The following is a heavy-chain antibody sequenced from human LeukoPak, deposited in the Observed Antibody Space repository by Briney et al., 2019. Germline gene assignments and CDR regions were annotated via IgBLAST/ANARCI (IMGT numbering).Heavy chain of an antibody. J-gene: IGHJ3*02. CDR1: GFTFSTYW. Sequence: GGSLRLSCAASGFTFSTYWMSWVRLAPGKGLEWVANIKQDGSEKYYVDSVKGRFTISRDNAKNSLYLQMNSLRAEDTAVYYCARDWEPSSMVALFGAFDIWGQGTMVTVSS. D-gene: IGHD5-12*01. V-gene: IGHV3-7*01. CDR2: IKQDGSEK. CDR3: ARDWEPSSMVALFGAFDI.